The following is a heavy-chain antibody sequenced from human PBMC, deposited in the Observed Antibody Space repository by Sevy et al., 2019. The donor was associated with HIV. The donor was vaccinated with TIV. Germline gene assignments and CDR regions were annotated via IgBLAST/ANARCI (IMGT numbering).Heavy chain of an antibody. CDR2: IKQDGSEK. CDR3: AREAPQHYDSSGYFTPYFDY. V-gene: IGHV3-7*03. Sequence: GGSLRLSCAASGFTFSSYWMSWVRQAPGKGLEWEANIKQDGSEKYYVDSVKGRFTISRDNAKNSLYLQMNSLRAEDTAVYYCAREAPQHYDSSGYFTPYFDYWGQGTLVTVSS. J-gene: IGHJ4*02. D-gene: IGHD3-22*01. CDR1: GFTFSSYW.